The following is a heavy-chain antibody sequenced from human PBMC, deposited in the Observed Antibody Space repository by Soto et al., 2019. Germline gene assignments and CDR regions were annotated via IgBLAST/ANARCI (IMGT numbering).Heavy chain of an antibody. V-gene: IGHV1-8*01. CDR1: GYTFTGYD. CDR2: MNPNTGVA. D-gene: IGHD2-2*03. Sequence: QVQLVQSGAEVKKPGASVKGSCKASGYTFTGYDVNWVRQATGQGLEWVGWMNPNTGVAGFAQKFQGRVTLTGNTSITTAYMELSSLRSEDTAVYYCVRGLRRGYSVYWGQGTLLTVSS. CDR3: VRGLRRGYSVY. J-gene: IGHJ4*02.